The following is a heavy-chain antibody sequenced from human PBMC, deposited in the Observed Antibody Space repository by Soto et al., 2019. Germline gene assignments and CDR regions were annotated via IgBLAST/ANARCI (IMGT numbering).Heavy chain of an antibody. J-gene: IGHJ3*02. CDR3: ARIIAGGGSYYHGAFDI. CDR1: GFRLSTSRMC. CDR2: IDWDDDK. D-gene: IGHD1-26*01. V-gene: IGHV2-70*01. Sequence: SGPTLVQPTHTLTLTFTLSGFRLSTSRMCVSWIRQPPGKALEWLALIDWDDDKYYSTSLKTRLTISKDTSKNQVVLTMTNMDPVDTATYYCARIIAGGGSYYHGAFDIWGQGTMVTVSS.